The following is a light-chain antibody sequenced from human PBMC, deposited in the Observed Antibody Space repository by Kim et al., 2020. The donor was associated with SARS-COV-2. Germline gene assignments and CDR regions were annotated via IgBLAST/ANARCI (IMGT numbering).Light chain of an antibody. V-gene: IGKV1-17*03. CDR3: QQNNNYPLT. CDR1: QSIRKG. J-gene: IGKJ4*02. Sequence: AGDRGTITCRGSQSIRKGLAWCQQKPGKDPKRLIYGASTVQSGVPSRLSGSGSGTEFTLTITNLQPEDFATYFCQQNNNYPLTFGGGTKVDIK. CDR2: GAS.